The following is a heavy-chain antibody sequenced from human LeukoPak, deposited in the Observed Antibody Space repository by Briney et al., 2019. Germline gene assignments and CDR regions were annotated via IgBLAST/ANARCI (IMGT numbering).Heavy chain of an antibody. CDR1: GFTLSSYA. Sequence: PGGSLRLSCAASGFTLSSYAMSWVRQAPGKGLEGVSAISGSGGSTYYADSVKGRFTISRDNSKNTLYLQMNSLRAEDTAVYYCAKESDPTPNPTNWFDPWGQGTLVTVSS. CDR3: AKESDPTPNPTNWFDP. CDR2: ISGSGGST. J-gene: IGHJ5*02. V-gene: IGHV3-23*01.